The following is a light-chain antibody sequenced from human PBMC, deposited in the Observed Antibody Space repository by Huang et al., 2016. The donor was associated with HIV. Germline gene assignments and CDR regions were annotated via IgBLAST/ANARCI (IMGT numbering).Light chain of an antibody. V-gene: IGKV1-5*03. Sequence: DIQMTQSPSTLSAFVGDRVSITCRASQSSSRLAWYQQKPGKAPKLLIYKASNLESGVPSRFSGSGSGTEFTLTISSLQPDDFATYYCQQYNSYPYTFGQGTRLEIK. CDR1: QSSSR. J-gene: IGKJ2*01. CDR3: QQYNSYPYT. CDR2: KAS.